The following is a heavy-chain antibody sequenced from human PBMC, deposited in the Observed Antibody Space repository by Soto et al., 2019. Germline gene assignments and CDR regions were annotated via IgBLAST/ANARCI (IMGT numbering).Heavy chain of an antibody. CDR3: ARKPHWQYWYFDL. Sequence: ESGGSVIRLGGSLRLSCAASGFAFQNHGMAWVRQVPGKGLEWVAGISGSGVNAGYADSVKGRFTISRDNGDNSLYLEINNLGVEDTALYHCARKPHWQYWYFDLWGRGTLVTVSS. J-gene: IGHJ2*01. D-gene: IGHD1-1*01. CDR1: GFAFQNHG. V-gene: IGHV3-20*01. CDR2: ISGSGVNA.